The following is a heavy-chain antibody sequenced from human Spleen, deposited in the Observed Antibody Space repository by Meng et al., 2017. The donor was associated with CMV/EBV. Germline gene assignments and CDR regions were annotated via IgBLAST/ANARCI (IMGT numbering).Heavy chain of an antibody. CDR2: IFYSGSP. V-gene: IGHV4-30-4*08. CDR1: GGSISSADYS. Sequence: CTVSGGSISSADYSWSWIRQPPGKGLEWIGYIFYSGSPYYNPFFNSRLTISIDTSKNHFSLMLSSVTAADTAMYYCARGLGNNWFDPWGQGTLVTVSS. CDR3: ARGLGNNWFDP. D-gene: IGHD3-10*01. J-gene: IGHJ5*02.